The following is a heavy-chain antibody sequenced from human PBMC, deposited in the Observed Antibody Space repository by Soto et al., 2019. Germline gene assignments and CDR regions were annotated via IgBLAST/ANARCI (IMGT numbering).Heavy chain of an antibody. CDR3: ARDRSSGWYAPYYFDY. V-gene: IGHV1-3*01. CDR1: GYTFTSYA. J-gene: IGHJ4*02. CDR2: INAGNGNT. Sequence: ASVKVSCKASGYTFTSYAMHWVRQAPGQRLEWMGWINAGNGNTKYSQKFQGRVTITADESTSTAYMELSSLRSEDTAVYYCARDRSSGWYAPYYFDYWGQGTLVTVSS. D-gene: IGHD6-19*01.